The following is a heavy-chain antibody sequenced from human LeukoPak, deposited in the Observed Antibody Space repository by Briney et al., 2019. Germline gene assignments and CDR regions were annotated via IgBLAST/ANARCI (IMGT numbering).Heavy chain of an antibody. D-gene: IGHD6-19*01. CDR1: GFTFSSYS. CDR2: ISSSSSYI. CDR3: ARSYSSGWYFPDYFDY. J-gene: IGHJ4*02. Sequence: PGGSLRLSCAASGFTFSSYSMNWVRQAPGKGLEWVSSISSSSSYIYYADSVKGRFTISRDNAKNSLYLQMNSLRAEDTAVYYCARSYSSGWYFPDYFDYWGQGTLVTVSS. V-gene: IGHV3-21*01.